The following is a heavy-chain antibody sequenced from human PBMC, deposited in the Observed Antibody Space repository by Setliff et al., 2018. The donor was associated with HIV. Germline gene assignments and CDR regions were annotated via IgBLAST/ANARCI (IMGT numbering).Heavy chain of an antibody. V-gene: IGHV4-39*07. CDR2: FYYSGFT. Sequence: SETLSLTCNGSGGSISSSAYYWGWVRQSPGKGLEWIGSFYYSGFTNYNPSLKSRVTISIDTSKNQFSLKLRSVTAADTAVYYCARERLTFGEFANWFDPWGQGTLVTAPQ. CDR1: GGSISSSAYY. D-gene: IGHD3-10*01. J-gene: IGHJ5*02. CDR3: ARERLTFGEFANWFDP.